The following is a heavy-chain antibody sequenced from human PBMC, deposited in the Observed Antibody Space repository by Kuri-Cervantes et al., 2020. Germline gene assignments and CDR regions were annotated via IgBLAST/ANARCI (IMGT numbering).Heavy chain of an antibody. CDR2: IGTAGDT. J-gene: IGHJ6*02. V-gene: IGHV3-13*01. D-gene: IGHD3-16*02. Sequence: GGSLRLSCAASGFTFSSYDMHWVRQATGKGLEWVSAIGTAGDTYYPGSVKGRFTISRENAKNSLYLQMNSLRAEDTAVYYCARASGYRQLYYYYGMDVWGQGTTVTVSS. CDR3: ARASGYRQLYYYYGMDV. CDR1: GFTFSSYD.